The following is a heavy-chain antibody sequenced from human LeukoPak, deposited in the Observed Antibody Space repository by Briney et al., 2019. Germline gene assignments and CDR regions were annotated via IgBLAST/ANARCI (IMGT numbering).Heavy chain of an antibody. CDR2: ISAYNGNT. CDR3: ARAPTNDFWSAYYDY. Sequence: VASVKVSCKASGYTFTSYGISLVRQAPGRGLEWMGWISAYNGNTNYAQKVQGRVTMTTDTSTSTAYMELRSLRSDDTAVYYCARAPTNDFWSAYYDYWGQGTLVTVSS. D-gene: IGHD3-3*01. J-gene: IGHJ4*02. V-gene: IGHV1-18*01. CDR1: GYTFTSYG.